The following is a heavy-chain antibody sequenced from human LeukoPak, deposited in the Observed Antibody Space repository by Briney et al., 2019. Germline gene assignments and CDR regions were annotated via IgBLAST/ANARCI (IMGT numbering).Heavy chain of an antibody. Sequence: GGSLRLSCAASGFTFSSYAMHWVRQAPGKGLEWVAVISYDGSNKYYADSVKGRFTISRDNSKNTLYLQMNSLRAEDTAVYYCARSPLGYCSGGSCYWFDPWGQGTLVTVSS. V-gene: IGHV3-30-3*01. CDR2: ISYDGSNK. D-gene: IGHD2-15*01. CDR3: ARSPLGYCSGGSCYWFDP. CDR1: GFTFSSYA. J-gene: IGHJ5*02.